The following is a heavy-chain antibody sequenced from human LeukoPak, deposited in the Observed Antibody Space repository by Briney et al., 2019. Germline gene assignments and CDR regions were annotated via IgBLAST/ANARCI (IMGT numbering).Heavy chain of an antibody. Sequence: GGSLRLSCSASGFTFSSYAMIWLRQAPGKGLEWVSGISGSGGSTHYADSVKGRFTISRDNSKNTLYLQMNSLRAEDTAMYYCAKGASSSSAPLSGSQLFDYWGQGTLVTVSS. J-gene: IGHJ4*02. CDR3: AKGASSSSAPLSGSQLFDY. D-gene: IGHD1-26*01. CDR1: GFTFSSYA. V-gene: IGHV3-23*01. CDR2: ISGSGGST.